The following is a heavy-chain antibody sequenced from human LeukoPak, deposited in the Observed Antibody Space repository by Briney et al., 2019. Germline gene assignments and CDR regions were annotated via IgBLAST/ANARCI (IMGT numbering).Heavy chain of an antibody. CDR2: ISDSGGGT. CDR1: GFTFSSYA. J-gene: IGHJ4*02. Sequence: GGSLRLSCAASGFTFSSYAMSWVRQAPGKGLEWVSAISDSGGGTYYADSVKGRFTISRDNSKNTLYLQMNSLRVEDTALYYCAKWFLPIAPAGTEVFWGQGTLVTVSS. CDR3: AKWFLPIAPAGTEVF. D-gene: IGHD6-13*01. V-gene: IGHV3-23*01.